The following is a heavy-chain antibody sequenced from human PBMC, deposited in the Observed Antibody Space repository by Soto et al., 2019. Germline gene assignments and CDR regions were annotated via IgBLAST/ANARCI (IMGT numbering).Heavy chain of an antibody. J-gene: IGHJ4*02. Sequence: GGSLRLSCAASGFTFSSYAMSCVRQAPGKGLEWVSAISGSGGSTYYADSVKGRFTISRDNSKNTLYLQMNSLRAEDTAVYYCAKDICGSCYSFVYWGQGTLVTVSS. CDR1: GFTFSSYA. CDR3: AKDICGSCYSFVY. D-gene: IGHD2-2*01. CDR2: ISGSGGST. V-gene: IGHV3-23*01.